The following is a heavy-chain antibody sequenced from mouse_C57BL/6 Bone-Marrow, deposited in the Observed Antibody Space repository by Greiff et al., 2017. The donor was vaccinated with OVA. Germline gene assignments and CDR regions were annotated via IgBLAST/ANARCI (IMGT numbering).Heavy chain of an antibody. CDR2: IDPNSGGT. D-gene: IGHD2-4*01. J-gene: IGHJ4*01. Sequence: QVHVKQPGAELVKPGASVKLSCKASGYTFTSYWMHWVKQRPGRGLEWIGRIDPNSGGTKYNEKFKSKATLTVDKPSSTAYMQLSSLTSEDSAVYYCAREGDDYDGYYYAMDYWGQGTSVTVSS. CDR3: AREGDDYDGYYYAMDY. V-gene: IGHV1-72*01. CDR1: GYTFTSYW.